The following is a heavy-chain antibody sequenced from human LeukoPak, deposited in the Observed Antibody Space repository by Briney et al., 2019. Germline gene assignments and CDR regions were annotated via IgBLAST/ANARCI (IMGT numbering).Heavy chain of an antibody. Sequence: PGGSLRLSCAASGFTVSSNYMSWVRQAPGKGLEWVSVIYSGGSTYYADSVKGRFTISTNNSQNTLYLQMNSVRAEDTAVYYCARRSDYVGFDPWGQGTLVTVSS. CDR2: IYSGGST. CDR3: ARRSDYVGFDP. CDR1: GFTVSSNY. V-gene: IGHV3-53*01. D-gene: IGHD4-17*01. J-gene: IGHJ5*02.